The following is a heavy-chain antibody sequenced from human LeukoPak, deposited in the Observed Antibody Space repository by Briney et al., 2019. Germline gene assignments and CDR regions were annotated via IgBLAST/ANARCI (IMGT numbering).Heavy chain of an antibody. CDR2: IYPGDSDT. Sequence: GESLKISCKGSGYSFTNYWIGWVRQMPGKGLEWMGIIYPGDSDTRYSPSFQSQVTISADKSISTAYLQWSSLKASDTAMYYCASYIAAAGYNYWGQGTLVTVSS. CDR3: ASYIAAAGYNY. D-gene: IGHD6-13*01. V-gene: IGHV5-51*01. J-gene: IGHJ4*02. CDR1: GYSFTNYW.